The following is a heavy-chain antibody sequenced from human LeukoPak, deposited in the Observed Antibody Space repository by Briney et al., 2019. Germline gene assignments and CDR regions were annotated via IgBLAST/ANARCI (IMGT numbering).Heavy chain of an antibody. CDR1: GFTFSSYS. CDR3: ATGGIAYCGGDCYTFDY. CDR2: ISSSSSTI. D-gene: IGHD2-21*02. V-gene: IGHV3-48*01. J-gene: IGHJ4*02. Sequence: GGSLRLSCAASGFTFSSYSMNWVRQAPGKGLEWVSYISSSSSTIYYADSVKGRFTISRDNAKNSLYLQMNSLRAEDTAVYYCATGGIAYCGGDCYTFDYWGQGTLVTVSS.